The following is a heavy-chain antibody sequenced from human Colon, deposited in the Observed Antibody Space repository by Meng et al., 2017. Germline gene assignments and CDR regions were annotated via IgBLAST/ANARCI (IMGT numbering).Heavy chain of an antibody. Sequence: QGQLQESGPGLGKPSETLSLTCAVSGGSVSGSNWWGWVRQSPEKGLEWIGEVHYSGSNNYNPSLKSRVTMSVDKSKNHFSLNLTSVTAADTGVYYCARGYLGTPVVHFDAWGQGTLVTVSS. CDR3: ARGYLGTPVVHFDA. J-gene: IGHJ4*02. V-gene: IGHV4-4*02. D-gene: IGHD7-27*01. CDR2: VHYSGSN. CDR1: GGSVSGSNW.